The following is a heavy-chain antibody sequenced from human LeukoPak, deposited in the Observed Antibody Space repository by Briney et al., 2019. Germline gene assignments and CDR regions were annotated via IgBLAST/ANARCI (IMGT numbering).Heavy chain of an antibody. CDR3: ARQSSSGWDPFDY. CDR2: IYYSGST. J-gene: IGHJ4*02. D-gene: IGHD6-19*01. V-gene: IGHV4-59*08. CDR1: GGSISSYY. Sequence: PSETLSLTCTVSGGSISSYYWSWIRQPPGKGLEWIGYIYYSGSTNYNPSLKSRVTISVDTSKDQFSLKLSSVTAADTAAYYCARQSSSGWDPFDYWGQGTLVTVSS.